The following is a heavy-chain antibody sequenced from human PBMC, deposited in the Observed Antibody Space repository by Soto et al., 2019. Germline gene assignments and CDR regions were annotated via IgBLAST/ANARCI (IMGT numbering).Heavy chain of an antibody. D-gene: IGHD1-1*01. CDR1: GFSLTTHGVC. CDR3: ARTRKSERVHHQFYNGMDG. CDR2: IDWDDGE. Sequence: SGPTLVNPTQTLTLTCTFSGFSLTTHGVCVSWIRQPPGKALEWLALIDWDDGEYYTPSLKTRLSISKDISKNQVVLSMTNMDPGDTGTYYCARTRKSERVHHQFYNGMDGWGQGTLVTVSS. V-gene: IGHV2-70*01. J-gene: IGHJ4*02.